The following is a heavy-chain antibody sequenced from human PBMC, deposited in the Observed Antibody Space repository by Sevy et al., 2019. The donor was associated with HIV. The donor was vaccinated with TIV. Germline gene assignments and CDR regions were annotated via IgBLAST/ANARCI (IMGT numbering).Heavy chain of an antibody. CDR3: ATLDFWSENPFYGTDV. CDR2: FDPEDGET. V-gene: IGHV1-24*01. CDR1: GYTLTKLP. D-gene: IGHD3-3*01. Sequence: ASVKVSCKVSGYTLTKLPMHWVRQAPGKGLEWMGGFDPEDGETIYAQRFQGGVTMTEDTSTDTAYMELSSLGSEDTAVYYCATLDFWSENPFYGTDVWGQGTTVTVSS. J-gene: IGHJ6*02.